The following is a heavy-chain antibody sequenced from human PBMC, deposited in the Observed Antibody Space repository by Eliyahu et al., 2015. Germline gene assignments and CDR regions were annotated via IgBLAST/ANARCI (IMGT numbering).Heavy chain of an antibody. CDR1: GFTFSSXX. Sequence: QVQLVESGGGVVQPGGSLXLSCAASGFTFSSXXLPWVRQAPGKGVEWVAFIRYDGSNKYYADSVKGRFTISRDNSKNTLYLQMNSLRAEDTAVYYCAKGFGQYQLLFPRNNDAFDIWGQGTMVTVSS. D-gene: IGHD2-2*01. CDR3: AKGFGQYQLLFPRNNDAFDI. CDR2: IRYDGSNK. J-gene: IGHJ3*02. V-gene: IGHV3-30*02.